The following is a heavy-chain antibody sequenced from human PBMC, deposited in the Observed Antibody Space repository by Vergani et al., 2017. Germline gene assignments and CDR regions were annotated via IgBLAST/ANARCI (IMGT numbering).Heavy chain of an antibody. CDR3: ARGYDFWSGYVNNYYYYGMDV. CDR2: IYYSGST. Sequence: QVQLQESGPGLVKPSGTLSLTCAVSGGSLSSSNWWSWVRQPPGKGLAWIGCIYYSGSTNYNPSLKSRVTISVNTSKNQVSLKLSSVTAADTAVYYCARGYDFWSGYVNNYYYYGMDVWGQGTTVTVSS. V-gene: IGHV4-4*02. D-gene: IGHD3-3*01. CDR1: GGSLSSSNW. J-gene: IGHJ6*02.